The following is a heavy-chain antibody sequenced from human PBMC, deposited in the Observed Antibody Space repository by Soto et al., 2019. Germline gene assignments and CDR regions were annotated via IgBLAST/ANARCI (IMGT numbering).Heavy chain of an antibody. J-gene: IGHJ4*02. Sequence: SETLSLTCTVSGGSISSGGYYWSWIRQHPGKGLEWIGYIYYSGSTYYNPSLKSRVTISVDTSKNQFSLKLSSVTAADTAVYYCARARHYYGSGSYLSPPAGFDYWGQGTLVTVSS. CDR2: IYYSGST. CDR1: GGSISSGGYY. V-gene: IGHV4-31*03. CDR3: ARARHYYGSGSYLSPPAGFDY. D-gene: IGHD3-10*01.